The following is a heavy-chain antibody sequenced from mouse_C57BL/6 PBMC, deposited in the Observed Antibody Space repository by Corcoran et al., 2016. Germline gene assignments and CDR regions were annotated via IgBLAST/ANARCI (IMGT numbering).Heavy chain of an antibody. J-gene: IGHJ2*01. CDR3: ASLLAFDD. V-gene: IGHV1-26*01. CDR2: INPNNGGT. D-gene: IGHD2-1*01. Sequence: EVQLQQSGPELVKPGASVKISCKASGYTFTDYYMNWVKQSHGKSLEWIGDINPNNGGTSYNQKFKGKATLTVDKSSSTAYMELRSLTSEDSAVYYCASLLAFDDWGQGTTLTVSS. CDR1: GYTFTDYY.